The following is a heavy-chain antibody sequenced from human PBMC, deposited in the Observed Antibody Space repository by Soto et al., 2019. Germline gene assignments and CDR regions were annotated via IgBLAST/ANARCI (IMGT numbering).Heavy chain of an antibody. CDR3: AKEYDIVTGSDH. CDR2: IRGGGGRT. V-gene: IGHV3-23*01. D-gene: IGHD3-9*01. Sequence: WGSLRLSCAASGFTFSNYAMTWVRQAPGKGLEWLSYIRGGGGRTYYADSVKGRFSISRDNSKSMLYLEINSLRTEDTAVYFCAKEYDIVTGSDHWGQGTVVTVSS. J-gene: IGHJ4*02. CDR1: GFTFSNYA.